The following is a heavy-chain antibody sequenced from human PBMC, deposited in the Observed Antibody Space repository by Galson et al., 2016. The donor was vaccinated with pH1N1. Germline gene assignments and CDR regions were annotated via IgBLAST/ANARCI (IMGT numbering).Heavy chain of an antibody. Sequence: SLRLSCAASGFTFTSYAMHWVRQAPGKGLEWVAVILYDGTNEYYADSVKGRFTISRDKTQSTVYLQMSSLRTEDTAVYYCARDSEYSGHEGFHWAQGTLVIVFS. J-gene: IGHJ4*02. CDR1: GFTFTSYA. V-gene: IGHV3-30*04. CDR3: ARDSEYSGHEGFH. D-gene: IGHD5-12*01. CDR2: ILYDGTNE.